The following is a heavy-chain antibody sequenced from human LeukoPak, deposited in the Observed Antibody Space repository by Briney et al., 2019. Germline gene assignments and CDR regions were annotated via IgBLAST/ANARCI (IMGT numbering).Heavy chain of an antibody. CDR2: INGRGGST. V-gene: IGHV3-23*01. CDR3: AKDGMATVYYFDY. D-gene: IGHD5-24*01. J-gene: IGHJ4*02. Sequence: PGGSLRLSCAASGFTFSNYAMSWVRQAPGKGLEWVSSINGRGGSTYYADSVKGRFTISRDNSKNTLYLQMNSLRAEDTAVYYCAKDGMATVYYFDYWGQGTLVTVSS. CDR1: GFTFSNYA.